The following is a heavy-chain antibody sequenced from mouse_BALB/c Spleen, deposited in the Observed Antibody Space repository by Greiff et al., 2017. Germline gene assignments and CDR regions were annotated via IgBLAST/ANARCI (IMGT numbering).Heavy chain of an antibody. Sequence: QVQLKESGPGILQPSQTLSLTCSFSGFSLSTSGMGVSWIRQPSGKGLEWLAHIYWDDDKRYNPSLKSRLTISKDTSSNQVFLKITSVDTADTATYYCARRRDSPRGGFAYWGQGTLVTVSA. V-gene: IGHV8-12*01. D-gene: IGHD2-12*01. CDR3: ARRRDSPRGGFAY. J-gene: IGHJ3*01. CDR2: IYWDDDK. CDR1: GFSLSTSGMG.